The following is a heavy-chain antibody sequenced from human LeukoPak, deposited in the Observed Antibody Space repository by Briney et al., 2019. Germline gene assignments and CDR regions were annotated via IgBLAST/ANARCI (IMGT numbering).Heavy chain of an antibody. Sequence: GGSLRLSCAASGFTFDDYAMHWVRQAPGKGLEWVSAISGSGGNTYYADSVKGRFTISRDNSKNTLYLQMNSPRAEDTAVYYCAKGPYSGFSWGQGTLVTVSS. CDR1: GFTFDDYA. CDR3: AKGPYSGFS. V-gene: IGHV3-23*01. D-gene: IGHD1-26*01. CDR2: ISGSGGNT. J-gene: IGHJ5*02.